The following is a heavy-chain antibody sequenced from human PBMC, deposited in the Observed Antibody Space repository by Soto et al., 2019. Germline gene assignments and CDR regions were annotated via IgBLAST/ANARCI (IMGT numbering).Heavy chain of an antibody. CDR3: AHSKTSGMRYYFDY. CDR1: GFSLSTTRVG. CDR2: LYWDDDK. Sequence: QITLKESGPTLVKPTQTLTLTCTFSGFSLSTTRVGVGWNRQPPGEALEWLALLYWDDDKLYSPSLKRRLTITKDTSKNQVVLTLTNMDPVDTATYYCAHSKTSGMRYYFDYWGQGTLVTVSS. J-gene: IGHJ4*02. V-gene: IGHV2-5*02.